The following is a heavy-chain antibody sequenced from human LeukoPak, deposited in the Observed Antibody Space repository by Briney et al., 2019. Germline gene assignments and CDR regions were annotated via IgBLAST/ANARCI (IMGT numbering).Heavy chain of an antibody. V-gene: IGHV4-34*01. Sequence: SETLSLTCAVYGGSFSGYYWSWIRQPPGKGLEWIGEINHSGSTNYNPSLKSRVTISVDTSKNQFSLKLSSVTAADTAVHYCASRYSSSWYPAYALNYWGQGTLVTVSS. CDR1: GGSFSGYY. J-gene: IGHJ4*02. CDR3: ASRYSSSWYPAYALNY. D-gene: IGHD6-13*01. CDR2: INHSGST.